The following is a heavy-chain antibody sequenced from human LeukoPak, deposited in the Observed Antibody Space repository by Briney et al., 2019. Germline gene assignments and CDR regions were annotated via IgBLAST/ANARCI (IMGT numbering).Heavy chain of an antibody. J-gene: IGHJ4*02. D-gene: IGHD6-19*01. Sequence: SETLSLTCTVSGGSITSTNSYWGWIRQPPGQGLEWIGTISYSGSTYYNPSLKSRVTISVETSTGHFSVKLSSVTAADTAVYFCARQGYSSGWTGHFDYWGQGTLVTVSS. CDR1: GGSITSTNSY. CDR2: ISYSGST. V-gene: IGHV4-39*01. CDR3: ARQGYSSGWTGHFDY.